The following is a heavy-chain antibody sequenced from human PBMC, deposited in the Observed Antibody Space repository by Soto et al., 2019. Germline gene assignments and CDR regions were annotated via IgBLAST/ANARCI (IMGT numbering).Heavy chain of an antibody. D-gene: IGHD5-18*01. Sequence: ASVKGSCKASGYTFTGYYMHWVRQAPGQGLEWMGWINPNSGGTNYAQKFQGRVTMTRDTSISTAYMELSRLRSDDTAVYYCARDPVDTAMARFDYWGQGTLVTVSS. CDR1: GYTFTGYY. CDR2: INPNSGGT. J-gene: IGHJ4*02. CDR3: ARDPVDTAMARFDY. V-gene: IGHV1-2*02.